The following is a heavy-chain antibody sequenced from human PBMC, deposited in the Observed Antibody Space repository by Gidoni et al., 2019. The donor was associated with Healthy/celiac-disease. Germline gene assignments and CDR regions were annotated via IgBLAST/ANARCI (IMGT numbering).Heavy chain of an antibody. CDR2: INHSGST. Sequence: QVQLQQWGAGLLKPSETLSLTCAVYGGSFSGYYWSWIRQPPGKGLEWIGEINHSGSTNYNPSLKSRVTISVDTSKNQFSLKLSSVTAADTAVYYCARVAVKLYCSGGSCYSGWFDPWGQGTLVTVSS. CDR1: GGSFSGYY. D-gene: IGHD2-15*01. CDR3: ARVAVKLYCSGGSCYSGWFDP. J-gene: IGHJ5*02. V-gene: IGHV4-34*01.